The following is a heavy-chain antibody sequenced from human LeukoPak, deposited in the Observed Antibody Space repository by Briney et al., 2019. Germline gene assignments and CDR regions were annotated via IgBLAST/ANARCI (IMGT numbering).Heavy chain of an antibody. V-gene: IGHV4-34*01. D-gene: IGHD6-19*01. CDR1: GGSFSGYY. CDR2: INHSGST. Sequence: SETLSLTCAVYGGSFSGYYWSWIRQPPGKGLEWIGEINHSGSTNYNPSLKSRVTISVDTSKNQFSLKLSSVTAADTAVYYCARRYSSGRYYFDYWGQGTLVTVSS. J-gene: IGHJ4*02. CDR3: ARRYSSGRYYFDY.